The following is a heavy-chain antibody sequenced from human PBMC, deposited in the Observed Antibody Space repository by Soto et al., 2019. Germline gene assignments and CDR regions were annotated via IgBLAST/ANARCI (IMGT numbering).Heavy chain of an antibody. CDR2: IIPIFGTA. CDR3: ARGSSIVVVPAAIMYYYGMDV. CDR1: GGTFSSYS. Sequence: SVNVSCKSSGGTFSSYSISWVRQAPGQGLEWMGGIIPIFGTAKYAQKFQGRVTITADESTSTAYMELSSLRSEDTAVYYCARGSSIVVVPAAIMYYYGMDVWGQGTTVTVSS. V-gene: IGHV1-69*13. J-gene: IGHJ6*02. D-gene: IGHD2-2*01.